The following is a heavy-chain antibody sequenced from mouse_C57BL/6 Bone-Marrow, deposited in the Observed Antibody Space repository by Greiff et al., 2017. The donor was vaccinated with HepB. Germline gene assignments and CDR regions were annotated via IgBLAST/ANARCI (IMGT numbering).Heavy chain of an antibody. CDR2: IYPGDGDT. J-gene: IGHJ2*01. D-gene: IGHD2-2*01. V-gene: IGHV1-82*01. Sequence: QVQLQQSGPELVKPGASVKISCKASGYAFSSSWMNWVKQRPGKGLEWIGRIYPGDGDTNYNGKFKGKATLTADKSSSTAYMQLSSLTSEDSAVYFCARHMVTTNYFDYWGQGTTLTVSS. CDR1: GYAFSSSW. CDR3: ARHMVTTNYFDY.